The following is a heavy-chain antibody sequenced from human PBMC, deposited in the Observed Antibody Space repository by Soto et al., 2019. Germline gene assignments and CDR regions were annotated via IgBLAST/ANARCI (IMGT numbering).Heavy chain of an antibody. J-gene: IGHJ4*02. Sequence: GGSLRLSCAASGFTFSSYAMNWVRQAPGKGLEWVSAFSGSGGSTYYVDSMKGRFTISGDNSKNTLYLQMNSLRAEDTAVYYCAKDPGYCSGGSCYAGFDYWGQGTLVTVSS. CDR3: AKDPGYCSGGSCYAGFDY. D-gene: IGHD2-15*01. CDR2: FSGSGGST. V-gene: IGHV3-23*01. CDR1: GFTFSSYA.